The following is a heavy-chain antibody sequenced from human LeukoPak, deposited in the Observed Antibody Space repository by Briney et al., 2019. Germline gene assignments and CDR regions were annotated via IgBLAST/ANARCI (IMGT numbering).Heavy chain of an antibody. V-gene: IGHV3-7*01. J-gene: IGHJ6*02. D-gene: IGHD3-3*01. CDR1: GFTFSSYW. CDR3: ARDSAPTYYDFWSGGPPYYYGMDV. Sequence: GGSLRLSCAASGFTFSSYWMSWVRQAPGKGLEWVANIKQDGSEKYYVDSVKGRFTISRDNAKNSLYLQMNSLRAEDTAAYYCARDSAPTYYDFWSGGPPYYYGMDVWGQGTTVTVSS. CDR2: IKQDGSEK.